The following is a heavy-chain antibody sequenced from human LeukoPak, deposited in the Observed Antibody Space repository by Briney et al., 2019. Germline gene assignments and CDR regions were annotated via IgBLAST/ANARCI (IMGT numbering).Heavy chain of an antibody. CDR1: GFTVSSNY. Sequence: PGGSLRLSCAASGFTVSSNYMTWVRQAPGKGLEWVSIFHSGGGTYYADSVKGRFTISRDTSKNTVYLQMNSLRAEDTAMYYCATSSQLWSNGIEGWGQGTLVTVSS. CDR2: FHSGGGT. CDR3: ATSSQLWSNGIEG. V-gene: IGHV3-66*01. J-gene: IGHJ4*02. D-gene: IGHD5-18*01.